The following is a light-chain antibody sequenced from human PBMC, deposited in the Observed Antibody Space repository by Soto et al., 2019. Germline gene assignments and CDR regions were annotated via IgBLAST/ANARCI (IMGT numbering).Light chain of an antibody. CDR3: ASYASSNTVL. V-gene: IGLV2-14*03. Sequence: QSVLTQPASVSGSPGQSITISCTGTRSDIGGYNYVSWYQQHPGKAPKLMIYDVSDRPSGVSNRFSGSKSGNTASLTISGLQAEDEADYYCASYASSNTVLFGGGTKLTVL. J-gene: IGLJ2*01. CDR1: RSDIGGYNY. CDR2: DVS.